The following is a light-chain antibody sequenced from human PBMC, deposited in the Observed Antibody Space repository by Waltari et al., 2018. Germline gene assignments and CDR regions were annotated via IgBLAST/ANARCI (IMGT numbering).Light chain of an antibody. Sequence: QSALTQPASVSGSPGQPLTISCTGTTREVGGYNYVSWYQQHPGKAPKLMIYEVSNRPSGVSNRFSGSKSGNTASLTISGLQAEDEADYYCSSYTSSSRVFGGGTKLTVL. CDR1: TREVGGYNY. J-gene: IGLJ2*01. CDR2: EVS. CDR3: SSYTSSSRV. V-gene: IGLV2-14*01.